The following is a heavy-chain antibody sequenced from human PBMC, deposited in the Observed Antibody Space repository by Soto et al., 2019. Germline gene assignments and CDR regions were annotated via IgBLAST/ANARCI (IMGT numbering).Heavy chain of an antibody. J-gene: IGHJ3*02. CDR2: IYYSGST. CDR3: AVYIMNTFGGAYDVFDI. CDR1: GVSISSIISY. V-gene: IGHV4-39*01. Sequence: TPETLSLTCTVSGVSISSIISYWVWIRQPPGKGLEWIGSIYYSGSTYYNPSLKSRVTISVDTSKNQFSLKLSSVTAADTAVYYCAVYIMNTFGGAYDVFDIWGQGTMVTVSS. D-gene: IGHD3-16*01.